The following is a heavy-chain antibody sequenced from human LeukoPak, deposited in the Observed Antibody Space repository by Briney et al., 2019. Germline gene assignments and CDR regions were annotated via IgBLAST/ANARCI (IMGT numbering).Heavy chain of an antibody. CDR3: ARVYGDHYGSGVIDY. Sequence: GASVKVSCKASGYTFTDYYMHWVRQAPGQGLEWMGWINPNSGGTNYAQKFQGRVTMTRDTSTSTPYMELSRLRSDDTAVYYCARVYGDHYGSGVIDYWGQGTLVTISS. D-gene: IGHD3-10*01. CDR1: GYTFTDYY. CDR2: INPNSGGT. V-gene: IGHV1-2*02. J-gene: IGHJ4*02.